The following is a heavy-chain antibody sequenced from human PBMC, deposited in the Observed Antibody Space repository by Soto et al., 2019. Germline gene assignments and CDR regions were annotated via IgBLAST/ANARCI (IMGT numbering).Heavy chain of an antibody. CDR2: IYYSGST. CDR1: GGSISSYY. J-gene: IGHJ6*03. CDR3: ARHAYYYSYMDV. V-gene: IGHV4-59*08. Sequence: SETLSLTCTVSGGSISSYYWSWIRQPPGKGLEWIGYIYYSGSTNYNPSLKSRVTISVDTSKNQFSLKLSSVTAADTAVYYCARHAYYYSYMDVWGKGTTVTVSS.